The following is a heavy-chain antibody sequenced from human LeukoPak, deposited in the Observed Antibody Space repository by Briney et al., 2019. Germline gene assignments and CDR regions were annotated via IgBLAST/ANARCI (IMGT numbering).Heavy chain of an antibody. V-gene: IGHV3-30*02. CDR1: GFTFSSYG. J-gene: IGHJ4*02. D-gene: IGHD2-2*01. CDR2: IRYDGSNK. CDR3: AKDYGHCSSTSCYGRGIDY. Sequence: GGSLRLSCAASGFTFSSYGMHWVRQAPGKGLELVAFIRYDGSNKYYADSVKGRFTISRDNSKNTLYLQMNSLRAEDTAVYYCAKDYGHCSSTSCYGRGIDYWGQGTLVTVSS.